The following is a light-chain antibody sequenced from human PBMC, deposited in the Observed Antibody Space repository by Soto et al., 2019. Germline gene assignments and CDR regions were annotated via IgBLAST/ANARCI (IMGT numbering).Light chain of an antibody. J-gene: IGKJ4*01. V-gene: IGKV3-11*01. CDR2: DAS. Sequence: EIVLTQSPATLSLSPGERATLSCRASQSVSSYLAWYQQKPGQAPRLLIYDASNRATGIPARFSGSGSGTDFTLTISSLEPEDFAVYYCQHRSDWPLTFGGGTKVEIK. CDR1: QSVSSY. CDR3: QHRSDWPLT.